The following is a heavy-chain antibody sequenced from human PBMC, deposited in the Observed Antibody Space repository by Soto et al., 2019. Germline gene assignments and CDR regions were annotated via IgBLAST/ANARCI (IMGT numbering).Heavy chain of an antibody. CDR2: ISDSGGST. J-gene: IGHJ4*02. Sequence: EVQLLESGGGLVQPGGSLRLSCAASGFTYSTYAMSWVRQAPGKGLEWVSAISDSGGSTYYADSVKGRFTISRDNSNNTLYLKMNSLSAEDRAVYYFAKGGAYCYGWGGWGQGTLVTVSS. CDR3: AKGGAYCYGWGG. V-gene: IGHV3-23*01. D-gene: IGHD3-10*01. CDR1: GFTYSTYA.